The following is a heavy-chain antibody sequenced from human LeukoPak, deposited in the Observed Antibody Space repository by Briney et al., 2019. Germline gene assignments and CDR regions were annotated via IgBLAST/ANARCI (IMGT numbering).Heavy chain of an antibody. D-gene: IGHD3-3*01. J-gene: IGHJ4*02. Sequence: GESLKISCKGSGYSFTSFWIGWVRQMPGKGLEWMGIIYPHDSDTRYSPSFQGQVTISADKSISTAYLQWSSLKASDTAMYYCARHRTFGVLIPQSLGYWGQGTLVTVSS. CDR3: ARHRTFGVLIPQSLGY. V-gene: IGHV5-51*01. CDR2: IYPHDSDT. CDR1: GYSFTSFW.